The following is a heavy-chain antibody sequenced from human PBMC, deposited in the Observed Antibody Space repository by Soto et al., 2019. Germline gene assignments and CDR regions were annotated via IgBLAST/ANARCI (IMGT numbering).Heavy chain of an antibody. Sequence: PGGSLRLSCAASGFTFSNAWMNWVRQAPGKGLEWVGRIKSKTDGGTTDYAAPVKGRFTISRDDSKNTLYLQMNSLKTEDTAVYYCTTERSGYYSPFDYWGQGTLVTVSS. CDR3: TTERSGYYSPFDY. V-gene: IGHV3-15*07. CDR1: GFTFSNAW. D-gene: IGHD3-22*01. CDR2: IKSKTDGGTT. J-gene: IGHJ4*02.